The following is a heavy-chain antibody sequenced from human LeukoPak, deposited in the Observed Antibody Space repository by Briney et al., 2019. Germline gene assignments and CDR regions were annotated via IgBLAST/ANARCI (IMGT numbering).Heavy chain of an antibody. CDR3: ARADALDDYGPKDAFDI. CDR2: IYPRDGST. CDR1: GYTFTSNY. J-gene: IGHJ3*02. V-gene: IGHV1-46*01. Sequence: ASVKVSCKASGYTFTSNYIHWVRQAPGQGLEWMGMIYPRDGSTSYAQKFQGRVTVTRDTSTSTVHMELSSLRSEDTAVYYCARADALDDYGPKDAFDIWGQGTMVTVSS. D-gene: IGHD4-17*01.